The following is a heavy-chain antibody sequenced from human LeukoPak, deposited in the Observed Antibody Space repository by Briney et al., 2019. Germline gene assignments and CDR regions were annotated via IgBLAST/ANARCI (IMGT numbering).Heavy chain of an antibody. CDR3: ARRAVAYYYYYYMDV. D-gene: IGHD6-19*01. Sequence: ASVKVSCKASGYTFTSYDINWVRQATGPGLGWKGWMNPNSGNTGYAKKFQGRVTITRNTSISTAYMDLSSLRSDDTAVYYCARRAVAYYYYYYMDVWGKGTTVTASS. CDR2: MNPNSGNT. V-gene: IGHV1-8*03. J-gene: IGHJ6*03. CDR1: GYTFTSYD.